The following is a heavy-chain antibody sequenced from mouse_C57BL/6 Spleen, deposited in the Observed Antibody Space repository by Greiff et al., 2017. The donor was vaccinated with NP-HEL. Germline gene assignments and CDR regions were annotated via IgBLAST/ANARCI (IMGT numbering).Heavy chain of an antibody. J-gene: IGHJ4*01. V-gene: IGHV2-5*01. D-gene: IGHD2-4*01. Sequence: VKLVESGPGLVQPSQSLSITCTVSGFSLTSYGVHWVRQSPGKGLEWLGVIWRGGSTDYNAAFMSRLSITKDNSKSQVFFKMNSLQADDTAIYYCAKKAGDYEGYAMDYWGQGTSVTVSS. CDR2: IWRGGST. CDR1: GFSLTSYG. CDR3: AKKAGDYEGYAMDY.